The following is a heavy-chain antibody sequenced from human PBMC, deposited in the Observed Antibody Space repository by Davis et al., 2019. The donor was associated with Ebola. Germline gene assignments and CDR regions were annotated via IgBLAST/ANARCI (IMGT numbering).Heavy chain of an antibody. V-gene: IGHV3-7*01. CDR3: ARPVTT. Sequence: GGSLRLSCAASGFTFSSYGMTWVRQAPGKGLEWVANIKQDGSETYYVDSVKGRFTISRDNAKNSLYLQMNSLRAEDTAVYYCARPVTTWGQGTLVTVSS. J-gene: IGHJ4*02. CDR2: IKQDGSET. CDR1: GFTFSSYG. D-gene: IGHD4-17*01.